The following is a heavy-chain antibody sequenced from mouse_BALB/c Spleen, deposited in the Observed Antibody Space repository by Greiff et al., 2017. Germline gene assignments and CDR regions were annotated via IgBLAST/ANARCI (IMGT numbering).Heavy chain of an antibody. CDR1: GFTFSDYY. D-gene: IGHD1-1*01. J-gene: IGHJ3*01. V-gene: IGHV5-4*02. Sequence: EVKLVESGGGLVKPGGSLKLSCAASGFTFSDYYMYWVRQTPEKRLEWVATISDGGSYTYYPDSVKGRFTISRDNAKNNLYLQMSSLKSEDTAMYYCARDYGSPPWFAYWGQGTLVTVSA. CDR2: ISDGGSYT. CDR3: ARDYGSPPWFAY.